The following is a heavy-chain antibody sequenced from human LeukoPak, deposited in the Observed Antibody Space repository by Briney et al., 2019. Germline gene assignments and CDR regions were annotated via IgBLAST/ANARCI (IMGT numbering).Heavy chain of an antibody. V-gene: IGHV1-18*01. CDR1: GYTFTTYG. Sequence: ASVKASCKPSGYTFTTYGISSGRQAPGQGLKWMGWISAYNGNTNYAQKLQGRVTMTTDTSTSTAYMELRSLRSDDTAVYYCARDKAARPDAFDIWGQGTMVTVSS. CDR3: ARDKAARPDAFDI. CDR2: ISAYNGNT. D-gene: IGHD6-6*01. J-gene: IGHJ3*02.